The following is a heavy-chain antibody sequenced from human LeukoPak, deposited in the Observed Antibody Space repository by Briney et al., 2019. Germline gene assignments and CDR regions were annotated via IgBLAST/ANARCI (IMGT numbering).Heavy chain of an antibody. CDR3: ARDLTRSARYDFDY. V-gene: IGHV3-30*03. Sequence: GGSLRLSCLASGFTFSSYVMSWVRQAPGKGLEWATVIASDGRDKHYADSVKGRFTISRDNSKNTVYLQMDSLRTEDTAIYYCARDLTRSARYDFDYWGPGTLVTVSS. J-gene: IGHJ4*02. D-gene: IGHD6-6*01. CDR2: IASDGRDK. CDR1: GFTFSSYV.